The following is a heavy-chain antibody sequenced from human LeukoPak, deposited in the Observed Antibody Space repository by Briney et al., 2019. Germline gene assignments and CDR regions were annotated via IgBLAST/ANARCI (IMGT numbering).Heavy chain of an antibody. D-gene: IGHD6-13*01. CDR1: GGSIRGYY. CDR3: ARSSLWAAAGTDAFDI. J-gene: IGHJ3*02. CDR2: IYSSGST. V-gene: IGHV4-59*01. Sequence: SETLSLTCNVSGGSIRGYYWSWIRQPPGKGLEWIGYIYSSGSTNYNPSLKSRVTMSVDTSKNQFSLKVSSVTAADTAVYYCARSSLWAAAGTDAFDIWGQGTMVTVSS.